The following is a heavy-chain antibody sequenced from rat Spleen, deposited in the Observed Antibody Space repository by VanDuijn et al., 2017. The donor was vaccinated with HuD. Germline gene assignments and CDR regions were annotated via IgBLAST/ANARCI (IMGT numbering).Heavy chain of an antibody. D-gene: IGHD4-3*01. J-gene: IGHJ2*01. Sequence: EVQLAETGGGLVQPGRSLKLSCVASGFTFSRYWMYWVRQAPGKGLEWVSSISSEGANTYYPDSVKGRFTISRDNAENTVYLQMYSLRSEDTATYYCAVSGYGYWGQGVMVTVSS. CDR1: GFTFSRYW. CDR2: ISSEGANT. V-gene: IGHV5-58*01. CDR3: AVSGYGY.